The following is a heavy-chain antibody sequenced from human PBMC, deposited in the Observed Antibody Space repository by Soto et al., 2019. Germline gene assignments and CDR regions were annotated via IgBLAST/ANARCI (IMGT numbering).Heavy chain of an antibody. CDR1: GFTFSTSG. D-gene: IGHD3-10*01. CDR3: AQGLRAGDDY. Sequence: QVQLVESGGGVVQPGRSLRLSCVASGFTFSTSGMHWVRQAPGKGLEWVAVILYDGSNKYYADSVKGRFTISRDNSKNTLYLQMDSLRAEDTAVYYCAQGLRAGDDYWGQGTLVTVSS. V-gene: IGHV3-30*18. CDR2: ILYDGSNK. J-gene: IGHJ4*02.